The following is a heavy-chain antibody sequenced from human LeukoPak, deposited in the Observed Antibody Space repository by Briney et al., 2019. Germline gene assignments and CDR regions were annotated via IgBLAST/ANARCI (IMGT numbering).Heavy chain of an antibody. CDR3: ARDRYDIFTGYLVFDY. Sequence: GGSLRLSCAASGFTFSRYWMSWVRQAPGKGLEGVANIKQEGSEKYYVDSVKGRFTISRDKAKNSLYMQMKSLRDEDTAVYYCARDRYDIFTGYLVFDYWGQGTLVTVSS. J-gene: IGHJ4*02. CDR2: IKQEGSEK. V-gene: IGHV3-7*01. D-gene: IGHD3-9*01. CDR1: GFTFSRYW.